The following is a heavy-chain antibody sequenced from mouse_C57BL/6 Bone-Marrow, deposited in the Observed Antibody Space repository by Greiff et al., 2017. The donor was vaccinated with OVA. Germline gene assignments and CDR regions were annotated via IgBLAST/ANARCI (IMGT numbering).Heavy chain of an antibody. D-gene: IGHD1-1*01. Sequence: PLQQSGPSLFLPAPSFPLSPNSCFSPFPPSFLFFSPPRPLHFLYFILYIYPVCGYTNYNEKFKGKATLTADKSSSTAYMQFSSLTSEDSAIYYCARSTTVVDFDYWGQGTTLTVSS. CDR3: ARSTTVVDFDY. CDR2: IYPVCGYT. CDR1: FSPFPPSF. V-gene: IGHV1-63*01. J-gene: IGHJ2*01.